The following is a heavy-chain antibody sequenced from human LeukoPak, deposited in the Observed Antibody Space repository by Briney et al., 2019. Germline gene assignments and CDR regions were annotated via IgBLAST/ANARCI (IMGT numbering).Heavy chain of an antibody. CDR2: ISYDGSNK. CDR1: GFTFSSYG. D-gene: IGHD2-15*01. Sequence: GGSLRLSCAASGFTFSSYGMHWVRQAPGKGLEWEAVISYDGSNKYYADSVKGRFTISRDNAENSLYLQMNSLRAEDSAVYYCARDSFGYCSGGSCYSDFDYWGQGTLVTVSS. V-gene: IGHV3-30*03. J-gene: IGHJ4*02. CDR3: ARDSFGYCSGGSCYSDFDY.